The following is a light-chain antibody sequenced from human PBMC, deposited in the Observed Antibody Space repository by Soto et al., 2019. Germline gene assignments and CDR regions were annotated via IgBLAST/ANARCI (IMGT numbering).Light chain of an antibody. CDR2: SAS. V-gene: IGKV1-9*01. CDR3: QQLKTYPIT. Sequence: DIHLTQYPSFLSASVGDRVAITCRASQGIDTYLVWYQQKSGKVPKLLLYSASTLHTGAPSRFSGSGSGTEFTLTISSLQPEDFATYYCQQLKTYPITFGPGTTVDFK. J-gene: IGKJ3*01. CDR1: QGIDTY.